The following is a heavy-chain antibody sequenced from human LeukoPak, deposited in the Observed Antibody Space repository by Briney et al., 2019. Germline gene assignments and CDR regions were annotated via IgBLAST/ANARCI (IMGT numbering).Heavy chain of an antibody. CDR2: VHFSGST. CDR3: ARERSSGLHWFDP. CDR1: GDSISNYY. V-gene: IGHV4-59*12. J-gene: IGHJ5*02. Sequence: SPSETLSLTCTVSGDSISNYYWSWIRQLPGKALEWVGYVHFSGSTNYNPSLKSRVTISVDKSKNQFSLKLSSVTAADTAVYYCARERSSGLHWFDPWGQGTLVTVSS. D-gene: IGHD6-19*01.